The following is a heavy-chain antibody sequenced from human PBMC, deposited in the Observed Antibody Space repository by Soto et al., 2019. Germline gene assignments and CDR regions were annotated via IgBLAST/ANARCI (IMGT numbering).Heavy chain of an antibody. CDR3: ARRGRGYSYGHLWYYYGMDV. V-gene: IGHV1-69*13. J-gene: IGHJ6*02. D-gene: IGHD5-18*01. CDR2: IIPIFGTA. CDR1: GGTFSSYA. Sequence: GASVKVSCKASGGTFSSYAISWVRQAPGQGLEWMGGIIPIFGTANYAQKSQGRVTITADESTSTAYMELSSLRSEDTAVYYCARRGRGYSYGHLWYYYGMDVWGQGTTVTVSS.